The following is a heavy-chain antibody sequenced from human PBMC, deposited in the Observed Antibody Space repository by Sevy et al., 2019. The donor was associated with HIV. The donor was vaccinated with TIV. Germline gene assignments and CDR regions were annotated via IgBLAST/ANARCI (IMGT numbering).Heavy chain of an antibody. J-gene: IGHJ5*02. CDR1: GGSFSGYY. Sequence: WETLSLTCAVYGGSFSGYYWSWIRQPPGKGLEWIGEINHSGSTNYNPSLKSRVTISVDTSKNQFSLKLSSVTAADTAVYYCARSTPSDIVVVVAATKRYNWFDPWGQGTLVTVSS. CDR3: ARSTPSDIVVVVAATKRYNWFDP. V-gene: IGHV4-34*01. D-gene: IGHD2-15*01. CDR2: INHSGST.